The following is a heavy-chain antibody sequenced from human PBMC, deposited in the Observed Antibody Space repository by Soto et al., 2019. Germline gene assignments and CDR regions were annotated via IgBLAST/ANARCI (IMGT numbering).Heavy chain of an antibody. Sequence: SVKVSCKASGGTFSSYAISWVRQAPGQGLEWMGGIIPIFGTANYAQKFQGRVTITADESTSTAYMELSSLRSEDTAVYYCARVDSSGYYFDYWGQGTLVTVSS. D-gene: IGHD3-22*01. V-gene: IGHV1-69*13. CDR3: ARVDSSGYYFDY. CDR1: GGTFSSYA. CDR2: IIPIFGTA. J-gene: IGHJ4*02.